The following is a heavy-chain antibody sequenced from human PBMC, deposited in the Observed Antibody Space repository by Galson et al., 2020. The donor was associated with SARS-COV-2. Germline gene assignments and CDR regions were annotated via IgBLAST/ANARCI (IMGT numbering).Heavy chain of an antibody. D-gene: IGHD5-12*01. V-gene: IGHV1-69*13. CDR3: ARDGGMATIGDWYFDL. Sequence: SVQVSCKASGGTFSSYAISWVRQAPGQGLEWMGGIIPIFGTANYAQKFQGRVTITADESTSTAYMELSSLRSEDTAVYYCARDGGMATIGDWYFDLWGRGTLVTVSS. CDR1: GGTFSSYA. J-gene: IGHJ2*01. CDR2: IIPIFGTA.